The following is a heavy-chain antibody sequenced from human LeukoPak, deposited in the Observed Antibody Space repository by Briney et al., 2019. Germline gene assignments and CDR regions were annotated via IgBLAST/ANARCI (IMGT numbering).Heavy chain of an antibody. Sequence: GGSLRLSCAASGFXFSDYYISWIRQAPGKGLEWISYITSSSSYTNYADSVKGRFTISRDNANNSLYLQMNSLRAEDTAVYYCARVKRGQQLGNWFDPWGQGTLVTVSS. J-gene: IGHJ5*02. CDR3: ARVKRGQQLGNWFDP. CDR1: GFXFSDYY. CDR2: ITSSSSYT. D-gene: IGHD6-13*01. V-gene: IGHV3-11*05.